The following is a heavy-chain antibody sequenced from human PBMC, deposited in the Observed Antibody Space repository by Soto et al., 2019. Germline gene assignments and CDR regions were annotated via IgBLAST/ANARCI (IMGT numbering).Heavy chain of an antibody. D-gene: IGHD3-22*01. J-gene: IGHJ4*02. CDR2: IIPIFGTA. CDR3: ARWGADYYDSSGYSDY. CDR1: GGTYSSYA. V-gene: IGHV1-69*13. Sequence: SVNVSCQASGGTYSSYAISWVRQEHGQGLEWMGGIIPIFGTANYAQKFQGRVTITADESTSTAYMELSSLRSEDTAVYYCARWGADYYDSSGYSDYWGQGTLVTVSS.